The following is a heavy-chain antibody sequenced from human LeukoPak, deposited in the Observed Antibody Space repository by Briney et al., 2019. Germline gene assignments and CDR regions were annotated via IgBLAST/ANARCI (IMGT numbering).Heavy chain of an antibody. CDR2: IKPNSGGK. D-gene: IGHD3-22*01. CDR1: GYTFTSYY. Sequence: GSVRVSCTASGYTFTSYYMHWVRQAPGQGLEWMGWIKPNSGGKNYAETLKGRVTMTRDKSISTAYMELSRLRSDDTAVYYCARESYDSSGRPFDYWGQGTLVTVSS. V-gene: IGHV1-2*02. J-gene: IGHJ4*02. CDR3: ARESYDSSGRPFDY.